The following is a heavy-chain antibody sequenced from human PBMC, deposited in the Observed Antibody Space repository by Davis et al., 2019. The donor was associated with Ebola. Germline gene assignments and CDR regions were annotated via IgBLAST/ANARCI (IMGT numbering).Heavy chain of an antibody. CDR1: GGTFSSYA. V-gene: IGHV1-69*13. CDR3: AREYSGYDLQGGMDV. J-gene: IGHJ6*02. Sequence: SVTVSCKASGGTFSSYAISWVRQAPGQGLEWMGGIIPIFGTANYAQKFQGRVTITADESTSTAYMELSSLRSEDTAVYYCAREYSGYDLQGGMDVWGQGTTVTVSS. D-gene: IGHD5-12*01. CDR2: IIPIFGTA.